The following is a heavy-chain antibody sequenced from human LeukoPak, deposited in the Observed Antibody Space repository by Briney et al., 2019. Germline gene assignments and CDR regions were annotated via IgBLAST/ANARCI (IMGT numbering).Heavy chain of an antibody. CDR1: GYTFTTYG. D-gene: IGHD5-24*01. J-gene: IGHJ3*02. Sequence: ASVKVSCKASGYTFTTYGITWVRQAPGQGLEWMGWINPNSGGTNYAQKFQGRVTMTRDTSISTAYMELSRLRSDDTAVYYCARGDGYNWGAFDIWGQGTMVTVSS. CDR2: INPNSGGT. CDR3: ARGDGYNWGAFDI. V-gene: IGHV1-2*02.